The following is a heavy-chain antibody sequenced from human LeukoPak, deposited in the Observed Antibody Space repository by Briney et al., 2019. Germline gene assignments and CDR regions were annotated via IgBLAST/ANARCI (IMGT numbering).Heavy chain of an antibody. CDR2: IIPIFGTA. CDR1: GGTLSSYA. J-gene: IGHJ6*02. V-gene: IGHV1-69*13. Sequence: ASVKVSCKASGGTLSSYAISWVRQAPGQGLEWMGGIIPIFGTANYAQKFQGKVTITADESTSTAYMELSSLRSEDTAVYYCARGPDIVVVPAARYYYYYYGMDVWGQGTTVTVSS. CDR3: ARGPDIVVVPAARYYYYYYGMDV. D-gene: IGHD2-2*01.